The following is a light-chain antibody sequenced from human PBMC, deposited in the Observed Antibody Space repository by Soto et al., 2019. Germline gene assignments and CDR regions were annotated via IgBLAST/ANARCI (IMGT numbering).Light chain of an antibody. CDR3: SSYTSSSTPV. CDR1: SSDVGGYNY. CDR2: DVS. J-gene: IGLJ2*01. Sequence: QSALTQPASVSGSPGESITISCTGTSSDVGGYNYVSWYQQHPGKAPKPIIYDVSNRPSGVSNRFSGSKSGNTASLTISGLQAEDEADYYCSSYTSSSTPVFGGGTKVTVL. V-gene: IGLV2-14*01.